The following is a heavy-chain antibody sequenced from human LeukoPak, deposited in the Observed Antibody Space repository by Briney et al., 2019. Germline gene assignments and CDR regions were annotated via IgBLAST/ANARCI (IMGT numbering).Heavy chain of an antibody. CDR3: AAGGRVPHYFDY. J-gene: IGHJ4*02. CDR2: IYYSGST. CDR1: GGSISSYY. Sequence: PSETLSLTCTVSGGSISSYYCSWIRQPPGKGLEWIGYIYYSGSTNYNPPLKSRVTISVDTSKNQFSLKLSSVSAADTAVYYCAAGGRVPHYFDYWGQGTLVTVSS. D-gene: IGHD3-10*01. V-gene: IGHV4-59*01.